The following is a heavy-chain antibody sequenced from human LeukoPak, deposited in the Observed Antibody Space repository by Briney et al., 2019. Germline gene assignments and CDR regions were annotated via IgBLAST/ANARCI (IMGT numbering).Heavy chain of an antibody. CDR3: ARDQGTRGEFDY. CDR1: GFIFSSYE. CDR2: ISSSGSLI. V-gene: IGHV3-48*03. D-gene: IGHD1-1*01. Sequence: GGSLRLSCAGSGFIFSSYEMNWVRQAPGKGLEWVSYISSSGSLIYYADSVKGRFTISRDNAKNSLYLQMNSLRAEDTALYYCARDQGTRGEFDYWGQGTLVTVSS. J-gene: IGHJ4*02.